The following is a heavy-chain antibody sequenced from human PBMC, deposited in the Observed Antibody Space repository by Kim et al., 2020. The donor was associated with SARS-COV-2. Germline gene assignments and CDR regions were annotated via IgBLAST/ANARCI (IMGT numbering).Heavy chain of an antibody. V-gene: IGHV3-30*01. D-gene: IGHD1-26*01. CDR3: ARTYSGSSDAFDI. J-gene: IGHJ3*02. Sequence: YADSVKGRFTISRDNSKNTLYLQMNSLRAEDTAVYYCARTYSGSSDAFDIWGQGTMVTVSS.